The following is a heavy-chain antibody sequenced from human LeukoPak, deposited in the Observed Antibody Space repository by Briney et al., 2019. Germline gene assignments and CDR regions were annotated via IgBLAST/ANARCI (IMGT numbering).Heavy chain of an antibody. CDR1: GGSISSGGYY. CDR3: ARAPLYGGHADWFDP. D-gene: IGHD4-17*01. J-gene: IGHJ5*02. Sequence: SQTLSLTCTVSGGSISSGGYYWSWIRQHPGKGLEWIGYIYYSGSTFYNPSLKSRVTISVDTSKNRFFLRLSSVTAADTAVYYCARAPLYGGHADWFDPWGQGTLVTVSS. CDR2: IYYSGST. V-gene: IGHV4-31*03.